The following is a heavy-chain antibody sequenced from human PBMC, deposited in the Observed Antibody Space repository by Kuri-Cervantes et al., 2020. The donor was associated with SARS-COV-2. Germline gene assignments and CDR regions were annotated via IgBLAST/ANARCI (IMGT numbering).Heavy chain of an antibody. CDR1: GYTFTSYD. D-gene: IGHD1-14*01. CDR2: MNPNSGNT. J-gene: IGHJ6*03. V-gene: IGHV1-8*01. CDR3: ARVFTGTTYISYYYYYMDV. Sequence: ASVKVSCKASGYTFTSYDINWVRQATGQGLEWMGWMNPNSGNTGYAQKFQGRVTMTRNTSISTAYMELSSLRSEDTAVYYCARVFTGTTYISYYYYYMDVWGKGTMVTVSS.